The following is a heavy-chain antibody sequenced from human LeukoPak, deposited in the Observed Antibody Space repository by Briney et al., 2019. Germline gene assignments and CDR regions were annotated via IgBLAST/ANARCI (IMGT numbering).Heavy chain of an antibody. V-gene: IGHV3-33*01. CDR2: IWYDGSNK. CDR1: GFTFSSYV. CDR3: ARDPSEGYFDY. Sequence: GRSLRLSCAAYGFTFSSYVMHWVRQAPGKGLEWVAVIWYDGSNKYYADSVKGRFTISRDNSKNTLYLQMNSLRAEDTAVYYCARDPSEGYFDYWGQGSLVTVSS. J-gene: IGHJ4*02.